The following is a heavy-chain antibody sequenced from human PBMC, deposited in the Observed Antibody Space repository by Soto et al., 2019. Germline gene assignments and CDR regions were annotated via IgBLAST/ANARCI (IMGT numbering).Heavy chain of an antibody. CDR2: ISAYNGNT. CDR3: ARDRRVAAPGTLDY. V-gene: IGHV1-18*01. Sequence: ASVKVSCKASGYTFTSYGISWVRQAPGQGREWMGWISAYNGNTNYAQKLQGRVTMTTDTSTSTAYMELRTLRSDDTAVYYCARDRRVAAPGTLDYWGQGTLVTVSS. J-gene: IGHJ4*02. D-gene: IGHD6-13*01. CDR1: GYTFTSYG.